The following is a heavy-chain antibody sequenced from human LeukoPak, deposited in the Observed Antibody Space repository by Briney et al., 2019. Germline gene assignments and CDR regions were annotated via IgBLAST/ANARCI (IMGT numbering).Heavy chain of an antibody. CDR1: GYTFTSHK. Sequence: ASVKVSCKTSGYTFTSHKIQWVRQAPGQGLEWMGILTPSDGYTNHAQSFQGRVTMTRDMATSTDYMEVSSLRSEDTAVYYCARDNSVGDSAWWFDPWGQGTLVTVSS. CDR3: ARDNSVGDSAWWFDP. D-gene: IGHD5-12*01. CDR2: LTPSDGYT. V-gene: IGHV1-46*01. J-gene: IGHJ5*02.